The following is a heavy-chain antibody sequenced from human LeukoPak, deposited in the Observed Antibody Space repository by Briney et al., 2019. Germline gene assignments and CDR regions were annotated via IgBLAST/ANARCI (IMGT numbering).Heavy chain of an antibody. Sequence: PVASVKVSCKASGGTFSSYAISWVRQAPGQGLEWMGGIIPIFGTANYAQKFQGRVTITADESTSTAYMELSSLRSEDTAVYYCARDSGPGIAVAGTTFDYWGQGTLVTVSS. J-gene: IGHJ4*02. D-gene: IGHD6-19*01. CDR1: GGTFSSYA. CDR2: IIPIFGTA. CDR3: ARDSGPGIAVAGTTFDY. V-gene: IGHV1-69*13.